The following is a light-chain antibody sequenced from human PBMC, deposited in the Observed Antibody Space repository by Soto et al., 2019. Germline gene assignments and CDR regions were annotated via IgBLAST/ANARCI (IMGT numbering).Light chain of an antibody. CDR3: QQYDSSPRLT. J-gene: IGKJ4*01. CDR1: QSVTTAY. CDR2: AAS. Sequence: EIVLTQSPGTLSLSPGERATLSFSSSQSVTTAYLAWYQQKPGQAPMHLIDAASSTAPCIPDPFTGRGSGTDFTLTIRRLAPEDVAVYSCQQYDSSPRLTFGGGTKVDI. V-gene: IGKV3-20*01.